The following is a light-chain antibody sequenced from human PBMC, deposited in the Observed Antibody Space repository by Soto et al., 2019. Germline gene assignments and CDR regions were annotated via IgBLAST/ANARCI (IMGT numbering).Light chain of an antibody. CDR1: ESISTY. J-gene: IGKJ1*01. V-gene: IGKV1-5*03. Sequence: DIQMTQSPSTLSASVGDRVTITCRASESISTYLAWYQQKPGKAPKLLIYRASNLENGVPSRFSGSGSGTEFTLTISSLQPDDFATYYCQQCDYYSPWAFGQGTKVEIK. CDR3: QQCDYYSPWA. CDR2: RAS.